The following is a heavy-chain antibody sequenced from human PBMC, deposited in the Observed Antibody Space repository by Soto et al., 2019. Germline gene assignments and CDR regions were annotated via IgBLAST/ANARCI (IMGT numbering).Heavy chain of an antibody. Sequence: ALVKVSCKASGYTFTSYAMHWVRQAPGQGLEWMGWISAYRGHTNYAHKFRGRITMTTDTSTSTVYMELTNLRSDDTAVYYCARDGDQWDKRYCDNWGQGTLVTVSS. D-gene: IGHD7-27*01. CDR2: ISAYRGHT. CDR3: ARDGDQWDKRYCDN. CDR1: GYTFTSYA. J-gene: IGHJ4*02. V-gene: IGHV1-18*01.